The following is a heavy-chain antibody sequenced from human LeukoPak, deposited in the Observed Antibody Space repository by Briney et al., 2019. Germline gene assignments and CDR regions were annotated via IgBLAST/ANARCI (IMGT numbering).Heavy chain of an antibody. V-gene: IGHV3-7*01. CDR1: GLTFRSYR. Sequence: GGSLRLSCTFSGLTFRSYRMNWVRQAPGKGLEWVANINPGGNEIRSVDSVKGRSIISRDNAKSSLDLQMSSLRVEDTAVYYCMCWGTDNHWGQGILVTVSS. CDR2: INPGGNEI. CDR3: MCWGTDNH. J-gene: IGHJ4*02. D-gene: IGHD7-27*01.